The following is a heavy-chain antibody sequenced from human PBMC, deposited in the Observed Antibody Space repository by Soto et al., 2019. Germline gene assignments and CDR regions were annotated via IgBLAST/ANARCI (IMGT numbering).Heavy chain of an antibody. CDR1: GFTFSSYG. CDR3: AQDRIGFREGSQSLHFDY. CDR2: ISYDGSNK. J-gene: IGHJ4*02. V-gene: IGHV3-30*18. D-gene: IGHD3-10*01. Sequence: PGGSLSLSCAACGFTFSSYGMHWVRQAPGKGLEWVAVISYDGSNKYYADSVKGRFTISRDNSKNTLYLQMNSLRAEYTAVYYCAQDRIGFREGSQSLHFDYGGQGTLVTASS.